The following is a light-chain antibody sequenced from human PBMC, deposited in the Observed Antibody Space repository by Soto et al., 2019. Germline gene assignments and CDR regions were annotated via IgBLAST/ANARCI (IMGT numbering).Light chain of an antibody. J-gene: IGKJ1*01. CDR2: DAS. Sequence: DIQMTQSPSTLSASVGDRVTITCRASQSISGWLAWYQHKPGKAPKLLIYDASSLESGVPSRFSGSGSGTEFTLTISSLQPDDFATFYCRQYNTYSWTFGQGTKVDIK. CDR3: RQYNTYSWT. CDR1: QSISGW. V-gene: IGKV1-5*01.